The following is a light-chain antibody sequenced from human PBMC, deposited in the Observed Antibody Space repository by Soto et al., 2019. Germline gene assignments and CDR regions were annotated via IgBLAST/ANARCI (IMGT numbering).Light chain of an antibody. J-gene: IGKJ4*01. Sequence: EIVLTQSPGTLSLSPGETATLSCRASQSVSNTYLAWHQQKPGQAPRLLIYGVSRRATGSPDRFSGSGSGTGFTLTISRLEPEDFAVYYCQQYGSIPMTFGGGTKVEIK. V-gene: IGKV3-20*01. CDR3: QQYGSIPMT. CDR1: QSVSNTY. CDR2: GVS.